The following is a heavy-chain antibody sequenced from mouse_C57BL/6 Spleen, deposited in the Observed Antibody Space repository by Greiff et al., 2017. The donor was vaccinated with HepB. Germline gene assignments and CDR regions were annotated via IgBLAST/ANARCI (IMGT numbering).Heavy chain of an antibody. Sequence: QVQLQQPGAELVRPGSSVKLSCKASGYTFTSYWMHWVKQRPIQGLEWIGNIDPSDSETHYNQKFKDKATLTVDKSSSTAYMQLSSLTSEDSAVYYCARLGSNYAYFDYWGQGTTLTVSS. CDR2: IDPSDSET. CDR1: GYTFTSYW. D-gene: IGHD2-5*01. V-gene: IGHV1-52*01. CDR3: ARLGSNYAYFDY. J-gene: IGHJ2*01.